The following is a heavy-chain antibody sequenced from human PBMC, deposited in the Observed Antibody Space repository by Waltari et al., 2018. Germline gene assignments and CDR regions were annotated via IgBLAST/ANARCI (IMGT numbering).Heavy chain of an antibody. CDR1: GFTFSSYS. CDR3: ARQPDYVDY. Sequence: EVQLVESGGGLVKPGGSLSLSCAASGFTFSSYSMNWVRQAPGKGLEWVSSISSSSSYIYYADSVKGRFTISRDNAKNSLYLQMNSLRAEDTAVYYCARQPDYVDYWGQGTLVTVSS. CDR2: ISSSSSYI. J-gene: IGHJ4*02. V-gene: IGHV3-21*01.